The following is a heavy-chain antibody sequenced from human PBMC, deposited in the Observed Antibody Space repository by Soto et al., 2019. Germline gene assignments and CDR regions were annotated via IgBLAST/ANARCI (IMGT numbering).Heavy chain of an antibody. V-gene: IGHV1-2*04. D-gene: IGHD5-12*01. J-gene: IGHJ3*01. CDR1: GYTFTDYY. CDR2: INPYSGGT. CDR3: AREEGTGYPGKYAFDV. Sequence: ASVKVSCKASGYTFTDYYMHWFRQAPGQGLEWMGWINPYSGGTNYAQRFQDWITMTRDTSITTAYMELNRLTSDDTAVYYCAREEGTGYPGKYAFDVWGQGTMVTVSS.